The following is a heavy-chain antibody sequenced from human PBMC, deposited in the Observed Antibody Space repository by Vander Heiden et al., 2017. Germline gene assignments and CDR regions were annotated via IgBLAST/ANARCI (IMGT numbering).Heavy chain of an antibody. J-gene: IGHJ4*02. D-gene: IGHD2-15*01. CDR2: IKQDGSEK. V-gene: IGHV3-7*01. CDR3: ARVDGIVVVVAATSLDY. Sequence: EVQLVESGGGLVQPGGSLRLSCAASGFTFSSYWMSWVRQAPGKGLEWVANIKQDGSEKYYVDSVKGRFTISRDNAKNSLYLQMNSLRAEDTAVYYCARVDGIVVVVAATSLDYWGQGTLVTVSS. CDR1: GFTFSSYW.